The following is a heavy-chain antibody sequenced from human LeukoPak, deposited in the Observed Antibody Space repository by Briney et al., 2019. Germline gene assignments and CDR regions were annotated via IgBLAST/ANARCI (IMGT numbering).Heavy chain of an antibody. CDR3: ARPPYYDFWSGYSPYYGMDV. D-gene: IGHD3-3*01. CDR2: ISAYNGNT. Sequence: ASVKVSCTASGYTFTSYGISWVRQAPGQGLEWMGWISAYNGNTNYAQKLQGRVTMTTDTSTSTAYMELRSLRSDDTAVYYCARPPYYDFWSGYSPYYGMDVWGQGTTVTVSS. CDR1: GYTFTSYG. V-gene: IGHV1-18*01. J-gene: IGHJ6*02.